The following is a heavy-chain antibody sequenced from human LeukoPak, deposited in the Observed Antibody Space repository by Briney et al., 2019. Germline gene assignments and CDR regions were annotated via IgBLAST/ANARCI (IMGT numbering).Heavy chain of an antibody. CDR1: GFIFSSYA. Sequence: GGSLRLSCAASGFIFSSYAMTWVRQAPGKGLEWVSAISGSGGSTYYADSVKGRFTISRDTSKSTLYLQMNSLRAEDTAVYYCAKRSGDSYYLDSWGREPWSPSPQ. V-gene: IGHV3-23*01. CDR2: ISGSGGST. CDR3: AKRSGDSYYLDS. D-gene: IGHD2-15*01. J-gene: IGHJ4*02.